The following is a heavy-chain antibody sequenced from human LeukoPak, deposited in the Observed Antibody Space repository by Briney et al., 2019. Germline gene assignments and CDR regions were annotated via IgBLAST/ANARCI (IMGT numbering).Heavy chain of an antibody. V-gene: IGHV4-31*03. J-gene: IGHJ6*02. CDR2: IYYSGST. D-gene: IGHD6-19*01. CDR3: ARGPQSGWDYYYYYGMDV. Sequence: SETLSFTCTVSGGSISSGNYYWSWIRQHPGKGLEWIGYIYYSGSTYYNPSLKSRVTISVDTSKNQFSLKLSSVTAADTAVYYCARGPQSGWDYYYYYGMDVWGQGTTVTVSS. CDR1: GGSISSGNYY.